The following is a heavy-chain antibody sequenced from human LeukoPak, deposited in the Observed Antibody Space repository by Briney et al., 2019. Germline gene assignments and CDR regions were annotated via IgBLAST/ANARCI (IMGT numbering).Heavy chain of an antibody. CDR2: ISGSGTSR. J-gene: IGHJ4*02. CDR1: GFSFSDYY. CDR3: ARELLELSGLGNFDS. D-gene: IGHD3-16*01. Sequence: GGSLRLSCAASGFSFSDYYMSWIRQSPGKGLEWIAYISGSGTSRFDADFVKGRFSISRDNAKNTLYLQMNTLRPEDTAIYYCARELLELSGLGNFDSWGQGTLVTVSS. V-gene: IGHV3-11*01.